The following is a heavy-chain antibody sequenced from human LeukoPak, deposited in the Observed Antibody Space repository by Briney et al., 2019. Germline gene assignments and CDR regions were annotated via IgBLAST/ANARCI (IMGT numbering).Heavy chain of an antibody. Sequence: SETLSLTCTVSGYSISSGYYWGWIRQPPGKGLEWIGEIYHSGSTNYNPSLKSRVTISVDKSKNQFSLKLSSVTAADTAVYYCARDNGDRTFDIWGQGTMVTVSS. V-gene: IGHV4-38-2*02. CDR1: GYSISSGYY. CDR3: ARDNGDRTFDI. D-gene: IGHD4-17*01. CDR2: IYHSGST. J-gene: IGHJ3*02.